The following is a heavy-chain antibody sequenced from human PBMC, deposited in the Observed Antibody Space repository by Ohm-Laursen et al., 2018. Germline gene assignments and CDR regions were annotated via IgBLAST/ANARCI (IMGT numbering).Heavy chain of an antibody. CDR3: AHHASVTGLDY. J-gene: IGHJ4*02. Sequence: TLSLTCAVSGGSFSSADYYWSWIRHHPGKGLEWIGYVSYSENTYYNPSLKSRLLIPVDRSKNQFSLKLSSVIAADTAMYYCAHHASVTGLDYWGQGTLVTVSS. CDR1: GGSFSSADYY. V-gene: IGHV4-31*11. CDR2: VSYSENT. D-gene: IGHD6-19*01.